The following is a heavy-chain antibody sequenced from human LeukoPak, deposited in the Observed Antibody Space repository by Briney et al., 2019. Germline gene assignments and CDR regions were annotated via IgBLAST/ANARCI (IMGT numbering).Heavy chain of an antibody. CDR3: ARDLSSGWYYFDC. CDR1: GDRVSSNSAA. J-gene: IGHJ4*02. CDR2: TYYRSRWFN. Sequence: SQTLSLTCAISGDRVSSNSAAWNWIRQSPSRGLEWLGRTYYRSRWFNGYAVSVKSRITFNPDISKNQFSLQLNSVTPEDTAVYYCARDLSSGWYYFDCWGQGTLVTVSS. V-gene: IGHV6-1*01. D-gene: IGHD6-19*01.